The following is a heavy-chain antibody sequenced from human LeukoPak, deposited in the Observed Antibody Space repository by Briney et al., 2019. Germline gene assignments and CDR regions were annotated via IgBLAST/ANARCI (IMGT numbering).Heavy chain of an antibody. D-gene: IGHD2-2*01. Sequence: GGSPRLSCAASGFTFSSYAMSWVRQAPGKGLEWVSAISGSGGSTYYADSVKGRFTISRDNSKNTLYLQMNSLRAEDTAVYYCAKVKKGIVVVPATLDYWGQGTLVTVSS. CDR3: AKVKKGIVVVPATLDY. V-gene: IGHV3-23*01. J-gene: IGHJ4*02. CDR2: ISGSGGST. CDR1: GFTFSSYA.